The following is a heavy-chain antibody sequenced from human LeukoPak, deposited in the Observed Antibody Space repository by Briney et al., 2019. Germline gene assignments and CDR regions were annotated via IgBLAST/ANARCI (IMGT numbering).Heavy chain of an antibody. CDR2: IIPILGIA. Sequence: GASVKVSCKASGGTFSSYAISWVRQAPGQGLEWMGRIIPILGIANYAQKFQGRVTITADKSTSTAYMELSSLRSEDTAVYYCARGQFTERGGLDPASQNFDYWGQGTLVTVSS. D-gene: IGHD2-15*01. CDR1: GGTFSSYA. CDR3: ARGQFTERGGLDPASQNFDY. J-gene: IGHJ4*02. V-gene: IGHV1-69*04.